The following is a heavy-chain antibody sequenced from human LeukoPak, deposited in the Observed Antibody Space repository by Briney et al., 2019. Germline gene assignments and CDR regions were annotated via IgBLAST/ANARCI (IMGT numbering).Heavy chain of an antibody. Sequence: PGGSLRLSCAASGFTFSSYSMNWVRQAPGKGLEWVANIKQDGSEKYYVDSVKGRFTISRDNAKNSLYLQMNSLRAEDTAVYYCARGGYDSSGYRIEDYWGQGTLVTVSS. CDR3: ARGGYDSSGYRIEDY. J-gene: IGHJ4*02. CDR2: IKQDGSEK. CDR1: GFTFSSYS. V-gene: IGHV3-7*01. D-gene: IGHD3-22*01.